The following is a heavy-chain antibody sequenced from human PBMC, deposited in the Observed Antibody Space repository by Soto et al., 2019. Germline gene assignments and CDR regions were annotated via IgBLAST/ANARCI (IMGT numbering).Heavy chain of an antibody. CDR2: IYYSGST. D-gene: IGHD3-10*01. CDR1: GGSISSYY. V-gene: IGHV4-59*01. CDR3: ARRGDYYGSGSYHDY. J-gene: IGHJ4*02. Sequence: SETLSLTCTVSGGSISSYYWSWIRQPPGKGLEWIGYIYYSGSTNYNPSLKSRVTISVDTSKNQFSLKLSSVTAADTAVYYCARRGDYYGSGSYHDYWGQGNLVTVYS.